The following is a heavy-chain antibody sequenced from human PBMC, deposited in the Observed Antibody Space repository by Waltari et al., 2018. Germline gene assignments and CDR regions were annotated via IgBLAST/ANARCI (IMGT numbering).Heavy chain of an antibody. CDR3: ATTSGGYYYYYYYMDV. Sequence: EVQLVESGGGLVQPGGSLRLSCAASGFNFSSYAMSSVRQAPGRGLGLVSAISGSGGSTYYADSVHGRFTISRDNSKTPLYLQMNSLRDEDTAVYYCATTSGGYYYYYYYMDVWGKGTTVTVSS. CDR2: ISGSGGST. J-gene: IGHJ6*03. V-gene: IGHV3-23*04. CDR1: GFNFSSYA. D-gene: IGHD6-6*01.